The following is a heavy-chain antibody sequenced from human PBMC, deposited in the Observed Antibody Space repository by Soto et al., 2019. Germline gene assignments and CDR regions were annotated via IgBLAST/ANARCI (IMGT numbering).Heavy chain of an antibody. V-gene: IGHV3-30*03. CDR3: ARGPTQADFDY. CDR2: ISFDGSKT. CDR1: GFTFSSYG. Sequence: GGSLRLSCEASGFTFSSYGMHWVRQAPGKGLEWVAVISFDGSKTYYADSVKGRFTISRDNSKNTLYLQMNSLRAEDTAVYYCARGPTQADFDYWGQGRMVTVSS. J-gene: IGHJ4*02.